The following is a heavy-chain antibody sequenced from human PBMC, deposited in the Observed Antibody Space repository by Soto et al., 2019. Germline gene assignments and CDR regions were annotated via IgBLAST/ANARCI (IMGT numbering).Heavy chain of an antibody. D-gene: IGHD6-13*01. CDR1: GDAIYIGGYY. V-gene: IGHV4-34*01. J-gene: IGHJ4*02. Sequence: PSETLSLTCTVSGDAIYIGGYYWTWIRQHPGKGLEWIGEINHSGSTNYNPSLKSRVTISVDTSKNQFSLKLSSVTAADTAVYYCARGRAAPDYWGQGTLVTVS. CDR3: ARGRAAPDY. CDR2: INHSGST.